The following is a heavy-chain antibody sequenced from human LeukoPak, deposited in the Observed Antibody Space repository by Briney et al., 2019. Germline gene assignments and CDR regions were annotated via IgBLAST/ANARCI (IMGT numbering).Heavy chain of an antibody. CDR1: GLTFSSHW. Sequence: PGGSLRLSCAASGLTFSSHWMHWVRQAPGKGLVWVSRVQDDERSASYGDSVKGRFTISKDNAKNILYLQMDGLRVEDTAVYYCVRGHVGTIFGVIPVNPLGYWGQGTLVTVSS. D-gene: IGHD3-3*01. CDR3: VRGHVGTIFGVIPVNPLGY. V-gene: IGHV3-74*01. J-gene: IGHJ4*02. CDR2: VQDDERSA.